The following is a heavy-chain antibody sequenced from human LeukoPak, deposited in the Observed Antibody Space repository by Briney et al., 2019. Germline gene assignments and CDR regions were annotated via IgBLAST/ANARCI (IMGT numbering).Heavy chain of an antibody. CDR3: VGEMLAASGLDY. Sequence: PGGSLRLSCVASGFTFSSYEMTWVRQAPGKGLEWLSHISSDGTSICSAASVKGRFTVSRDDAKNSLYLQMNNLRAEDTAIYYRVGEMLAASGLDYWGQGILLTVS. CDR1: GFTFSSYE. CDR2: ISSDGTSI. J-gene: IGHJ4*02. V-gene: IGHV3-48*03. D-gene: IGHD6-13*01.